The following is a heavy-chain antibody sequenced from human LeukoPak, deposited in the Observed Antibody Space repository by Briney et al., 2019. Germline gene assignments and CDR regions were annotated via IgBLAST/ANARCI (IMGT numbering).Heavy chain of an antibody. CDR2: ISYDGSNK. V-gene: IGHV3-33*05. D-gene: IGHD1-26*01. J-gene: IGHJ4*02. CDR1: GFTFSSYG. Sequence: QSGGSLRLSCAASGFTFSSYGMHWVRQAPGKGLEWVAIISYDGSNKYYADSVKGRFTISRDNSKNTLYLQMNSLRAEDTAVYYCARDGTGYWGQGTLVTVSS. CDR3: ARDGTGY.